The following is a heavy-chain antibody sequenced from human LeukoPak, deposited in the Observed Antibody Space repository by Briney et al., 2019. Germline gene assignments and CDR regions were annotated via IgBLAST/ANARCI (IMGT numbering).Heavy chain of an antibody. D-gene: IGHD4-17*01. CDR1: GFTFSSHG. Sequence: PGRSLRLSCAASGFTFSSHGMHWVRQAPGKGLEWVAVIWYDGSNKYYGDSVKGRFTISRDNSKNTLYLQMNSLRAEDTAVYYCATPVGVMTTVTTDDYWGQGTLVTVSS. CDR2: IWYDGSNK. CDR3: ATPVGVMTTVTTDDY. J-gene: IGHJ4*02. V-gene: IGHV3-33*01.